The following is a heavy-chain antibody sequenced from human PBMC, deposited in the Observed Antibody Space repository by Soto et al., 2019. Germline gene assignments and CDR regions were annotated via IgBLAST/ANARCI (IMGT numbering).Heavy chain of an antibody. CDR2: ISNSGDNT. CDR3: AKVTFTSLTTAAKGYFDY. Sequence: EVQLLESGGGLVQPGESLRLSCAASGLNFNNYVMSWVRQAPGKGLEWVSSISNSGDNTYYADSVKGRFTISRDNSKNTLYLQMNSLRAEDTAVYYCAKVTFTSLTTAAKGYFDYWGQGALVTVSS. CDR1: GLNFNNYV. V-gene: IGHV3-23*01. J-gene: IGHJ4*02. D-gene: IGHD4-17*01.